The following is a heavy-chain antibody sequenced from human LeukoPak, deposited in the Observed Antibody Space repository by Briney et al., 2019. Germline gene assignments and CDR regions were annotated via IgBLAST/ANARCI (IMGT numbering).Heavy chain of an antibody. CDR1: GFTFSSYG. CDR3: AKGLQTNYYYYHAMDV. CDR2: ISYDGTNK. V-gene: IGHV3-30*18. D-gene: IGHD4-11*01. Sequence: GMSLRLSCAASGFTFSSYGMHWARQAPGKGLEWLAVISYDGTNKDYADSVKGRFTISRDNSKNTLYLQVNSLRAEDTAVYYCAKGLQTNYYYYHAMDVWGQGTTVTVYS. J-gene: IGHJ6*02.